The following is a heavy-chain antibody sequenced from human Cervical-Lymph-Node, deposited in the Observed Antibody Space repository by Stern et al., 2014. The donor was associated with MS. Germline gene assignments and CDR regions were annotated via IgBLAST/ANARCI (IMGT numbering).Heavy chain of an antibody. CDR3: ARGPFPDVEGVDP. V-gene: IGHV7-4-1*01. Sequence: QVQLVQSGSELKEPGASVKVACTASRDTFSNCRLHSVRQAPGQGLQWLGWIDANTGNPTFAQDLTGRYVLSMDSSVSTAFLQIASLQADDSAVYYCARGPFPDVEGVDPWGQGTLVTVSS. CDR2: IDANTGNP. D-gene: IGHD1-1*01. J-gene: IGHJ5*02. CDR1: RDTFSNCR.